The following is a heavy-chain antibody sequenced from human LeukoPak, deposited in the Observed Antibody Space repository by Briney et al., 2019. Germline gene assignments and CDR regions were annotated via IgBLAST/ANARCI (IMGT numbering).Heavy chain of an antibody. Sequence: GGSLRLSCAASGFTFSSYSMNWVRQAPGKGLEWVSYISSSSSTIYYADSVKGRFTISRDNAKNSLYLQMNSLRAEDTAVYYCARETYYYDSSGYYPPYYYYGMDVWGQGTTVTVSS. CDR1: GFTFSSYS. CDR3: ARETYYYDSSGYYPPYYYYGMDV. V-gene: IGHV3-48*01. J-gene: IGHJ6*02. CDR2: ISSSSSTI. D-gene: IGHD3-22*01.